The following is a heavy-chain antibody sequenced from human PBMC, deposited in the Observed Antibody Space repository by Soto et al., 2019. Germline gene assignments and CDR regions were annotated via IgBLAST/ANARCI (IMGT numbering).Heavy chain of an antibody. CDR2: IYTSGRT. CDR3: ARDYDVNTALDYWYFDL. V-gene: IGHV4-4*07. CDR1: GGSIGNYY. Sequence: QVQLQASGPGLVTPSESLSLTCTVSGGSIGNYYWAWIRQSAGKGLEWIGRIYTSGRTHYNPSLTGWVTMSIDTAKNQFSLRLTSVTAADTAMYYCARDYDVNTALDYWYFDLWGRGTLVTVSS. D-gene: IGHD5-18*01. J-gene: IGHJ2*01.